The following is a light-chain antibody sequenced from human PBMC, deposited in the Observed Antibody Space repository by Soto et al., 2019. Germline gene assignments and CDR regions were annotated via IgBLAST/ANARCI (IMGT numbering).Light chain of an antibody. CDR3: SSYTTAFFYV. CDR1: SSDIGAFNY. Sequence: QSVLTQPASVSGSPGQSITISCTASSSDIGAFNYVAWYQQHPGKAPKLIIHGVTNRPSGVSSRFSGSKSDYTASLTISGLQAEDEADYYCSSYTTAFFYVFGTGTKLTVL. J-gene: IGLJ1*01. V-gene: IGLV2-14*01. CDR2: GVT.